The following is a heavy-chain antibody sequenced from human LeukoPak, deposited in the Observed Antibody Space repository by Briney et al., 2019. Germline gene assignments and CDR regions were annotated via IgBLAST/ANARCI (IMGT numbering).Heavy chain of an antibody. D-gene: IGHD3-9*01. Sequence: GGSLRLSRAASGLTFSNYWTSCVRQTPGKWLEWVANIKQDGSEKYHVDSVKGRFTISRDNAKNSLYLQMNSLRAEDTAVYYCAREMYYDILTGYYIDYYYYYMDVWGKGTTVTVSS. CDR1: GLTFSNYW. J-gene: IGHJ6*03. CDR3: AREMYYDILTGYYIDYYYYYMDV. V-gene: IGHV3-7*01. CDR2: IKQDGSEK.